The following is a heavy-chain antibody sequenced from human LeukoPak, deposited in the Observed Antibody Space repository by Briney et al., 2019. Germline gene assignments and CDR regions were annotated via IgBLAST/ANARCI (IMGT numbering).Heavy chain of an antibody. CDR2: IKPDGSEK. CDR1: GFTFSSYA. D-gene: IGHD7-27*01. J-gene: IGHJ4*02. V-gene: IGHV3-7*04. Sequence: PGGSLRLSCAASGFTFSSYAMHWVRQAPGKGLEWVAKIKPDGSEKYYVDSVKGRFTVSRDNAKNSLYLQMNSLRADDTAVYFCARGANWAFEYWGQGTLVTVSS. CDR3: ARGANWAFEY.